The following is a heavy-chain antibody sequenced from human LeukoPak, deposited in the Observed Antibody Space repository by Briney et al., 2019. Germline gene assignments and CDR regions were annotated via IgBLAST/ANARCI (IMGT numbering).Heavy chain of an antibody. CDR1: GYTFTSYY. Sequence: ASVKVSCKASGYTFTSYYMHWVRQTPGQGLEWMGIINPSSASTTYAQKFQGRVTMTRDTSTSTVYMELSSLRSEDTAVYYCAGGLVGDTMVRGGPVAYGMGVWGQGTTVTVSS. J-gene: IGHJ6*02. V-gene: IGHV1-46*01. CDR3: AGGLVGDTMVRGGPVAYGMGV. D-gene: IGHD3-10*01. CDR2: INPSSAST.